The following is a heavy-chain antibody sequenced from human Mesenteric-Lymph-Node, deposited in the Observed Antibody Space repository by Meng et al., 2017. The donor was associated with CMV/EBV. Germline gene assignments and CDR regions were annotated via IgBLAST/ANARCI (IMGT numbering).Heavy chain of an antibody. V-gene: IGHV3-23*01. CDR2: ISGSGGST. CDR3: AKLTVVTAYYYYGMDV. J-gene: IGHJ6*02. D-gene: IGHD4-23*01. Sequence: GESLKISCAASGFTFSSYAMSWVRQAPGKGPEWVSAISGSGGSTYYADSVKGRFTISRDNSKNTLYLQMNSLRAEDTAVYYCAKLTVVTAYYYYGMDVWGQGTTVTVSS. CDR1: GFTFSSYA.